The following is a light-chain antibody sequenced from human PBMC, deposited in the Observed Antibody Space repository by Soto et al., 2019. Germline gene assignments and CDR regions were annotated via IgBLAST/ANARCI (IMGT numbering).Light chain of an antibody. CDR1: QSISSN. Sequence: IVMTQSPVTLSVSPGERATLSCRASQSISSNLAWYQQKPGRAPRLLIHGASTRATGIPARFSGSGSGTAFSLTISSLQSEDFADYYCQQYNNWPLTFGGGTKVEIK. J-gene: IGKJ4*01. V-gene: IGKV3-15*01. CDR2: GAS. CDR3: QQYNNWPLT.